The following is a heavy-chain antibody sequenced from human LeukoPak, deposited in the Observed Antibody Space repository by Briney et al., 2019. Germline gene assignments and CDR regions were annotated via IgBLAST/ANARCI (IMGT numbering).Heavy chain of an antibody. J-gene: IGHJ6*03. CDR3: ARDGVGCSGGSCYPYDMDV. CDR2: INPSGGST. V-gene: IGHV1-46*01. Sequence: ASVKVSCKASGYTFTSYYMHWVRQAPGQGLEWMGIINPSGGSTSYAQKFQGRVTMTRDTSTSTVYMELSSLRPEDTAVYYCARDGVGCSGGSCYPYDMDVWGKGTTVTVSS. CDR1: GYTFTSYY. D-gene: IGHD2-15*01.